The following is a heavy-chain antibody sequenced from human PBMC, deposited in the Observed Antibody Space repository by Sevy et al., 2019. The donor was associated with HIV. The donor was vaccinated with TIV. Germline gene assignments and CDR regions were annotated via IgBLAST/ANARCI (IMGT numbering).Heavy chain of an antibody. CDR2: ISSSGSTI. J-gene: IGHJ6*02. V-gene: IGHV3-11*01. Sequence: GGSLRLSCAASGFTFSDYYMSWIRQAPGKGLEWVSYISSSGSTIYYADSVKGRLTISRDNAKNSLYLQMNSLRAEETAVYYCARALVRDYGMDVWGQGTTVTVSS. CDR1: GFTFSDYY. CDR3: ARALVRDYGMDV. D-gene: IGHD2-2*01.